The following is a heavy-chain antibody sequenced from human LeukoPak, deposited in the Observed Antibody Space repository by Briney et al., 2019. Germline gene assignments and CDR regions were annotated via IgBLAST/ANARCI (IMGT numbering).Heavy chain of an antibody. J-gene: IGHJ4*02. Sequence: SETLSLTCTVSGGSISSYYWSWIRQPPGKGLESIGYIYYSGSTNYNPSLKSRVTISVDTSKNQFSLKLSSVTAADTAVYYCARVQTSGTALDYWGQGTLVTVSS. CDR1: GGSISSYY. CDR3: ARVQTSGTALDY. D-gene: IGHD3-3*01. V-gene: IGHV4-59*01. CDR2: IYYSGST.